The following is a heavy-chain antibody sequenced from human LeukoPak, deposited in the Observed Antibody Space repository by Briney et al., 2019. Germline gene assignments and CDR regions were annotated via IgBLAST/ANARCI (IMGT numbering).Heavy chain of an antibody. V-gene: IGHV4-39*01. CDR3: ARIPSLYDSSGYNWFDP. D-gene: IGHD3-22*01. CDR1: GGSISSSSYY. CDR2: IYYSGST. Sequence: PSETLSLTCTVSGGSISSSSYYWGWIRQPPGKGLEWIGSIYYSGSTYYNPSLKSRVTISVDTSKNQFSLKLSSVTAADTAVYYCARIPSLYDSSGYNWFDPWGQGTLVTVSS. J-gene: IGHJ5*02.